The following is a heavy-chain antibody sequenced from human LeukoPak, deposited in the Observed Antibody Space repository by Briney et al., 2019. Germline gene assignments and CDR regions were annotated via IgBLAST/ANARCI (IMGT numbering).Heavy chain of an antibody. D-gene: IGHD2-2*01. J-gene: IGHJ4*02. CDR2: ISSNGGST. V-gene: IGHV3-64*01. Sequence: GGSLRLSCAASGFTFSSYAMHWVRQAPGKGLEYVSAISSNGGSTYYANSVEGRFTISRDNSKNTLYLQMGSLRAEDMAVYYCARANDYQPFDYWGQGTLVTVSS. CDR3: ARANDYQPFDY. CDR1: GFTFSSYA.